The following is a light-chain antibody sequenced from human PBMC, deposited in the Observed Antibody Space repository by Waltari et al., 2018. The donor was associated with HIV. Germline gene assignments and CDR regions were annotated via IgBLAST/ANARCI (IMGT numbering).Light chain of an antibody. Sequence: QSVLTQSPSASGTPGQRVTISCSGGSSHIGSNGVDWYQQFPGTAPKLLIYSNNQRPSGVPDRFSGSKSGTSASLAISGLQSEDEATYYCATLDDSLNGPIFGGGTRLTVL. CDR1: SSHIGSNG. CDR3: ATLDDSLNGPI. V-gene: IGLV1-44*01. J-gene: IGLJ2*01. CDR2: SNN.